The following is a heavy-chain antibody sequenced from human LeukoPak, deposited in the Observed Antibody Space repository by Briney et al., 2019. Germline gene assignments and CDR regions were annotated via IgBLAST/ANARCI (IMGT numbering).Heavy chain of an antibody. Sequence: AGGSLRLSCVASGFTFSTSWMGWVRQAPGKGLEWVANIKQDGSEKNYVDSVRGRFTISRDNAKNSLYLLMNSLRGEDMAVYYCAKGRDSAYDWVDFWGQGTLVTVSS. J-gene: IGHJ4*02. CDR1: GFTFSTSW. CDR2: IKQDGSEK. D-gene: IGHD5-12*01. CDR3: AKGRDSAYDWVDF. V-gene: IGHV3-7*05.